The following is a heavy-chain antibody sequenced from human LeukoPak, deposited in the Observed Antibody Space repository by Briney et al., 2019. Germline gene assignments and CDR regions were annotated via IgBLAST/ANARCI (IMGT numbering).Heavy chain of an antibody. J-gene: IGHJ4*02. CDR1: GFIFSGYA. V-gene: IGHV3-23*01. CDR2: ISGSGGST. D-gene: IGHD3-16*02. Sequence: GGSLRLSCAASGFIFSGYAMSWVRQAPGKGLEWVSTISGSGGSTYYADSVKGRFTISRDNSKNTLYLHMTSLRAEDTAIYYCARGRTGGVIVTSFDHWGQASLVTVSS. CDR3: ARGRTGGVIVTSFDH.